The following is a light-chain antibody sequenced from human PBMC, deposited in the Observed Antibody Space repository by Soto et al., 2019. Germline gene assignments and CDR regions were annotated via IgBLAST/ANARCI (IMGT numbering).Light chain of an antibody. CDR3: QQYDSLPPT. CDR2: DAS. V-gene: IGKV1-5*01. Sequence: DIQMTQSPSTLSASVGDRVTITCRASQSISSWLAWYQQKPGKAPKLLIYDASSLESGVPSRFSGSGSGTEFTLTISSLQPEDIATYYCQQYDSLPPTFGQGTKVDI. CDR1: QSISSW. J-gene: IGKJ1*01.